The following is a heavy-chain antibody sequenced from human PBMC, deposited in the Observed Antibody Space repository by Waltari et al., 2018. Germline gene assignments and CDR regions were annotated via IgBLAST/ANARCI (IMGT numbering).Heavy chain of an antibody. CDR2: IIKTGSGGRT. V-gene: IGHV3-48*03. J-gene: IGHJ4*02. CDR3: ARGIVGATG. CDR1: VFTFVNLQ. Sequence: EVKLVASGSDWVPPGWTLRLNCETSVFTFVNLQLNWVRQAPGKGLEWIAYIIKTGSGGRTFYSESVRGRFTISRDDSKNSVYLQMNNLRVDDSALYYCARGIVGATGWGQGTLVTVSS. D-gene: IGHD1-26*01.